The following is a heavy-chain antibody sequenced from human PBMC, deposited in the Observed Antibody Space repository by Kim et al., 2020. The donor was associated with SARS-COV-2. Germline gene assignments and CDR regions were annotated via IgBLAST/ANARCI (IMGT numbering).Heavy chain of an antibody. V-gene: IGHV1-2*06. Sequence: ASVKVSCKASGYNFTGYYMHWVRQAPGQGLEWMGRINPNSGGTNYAQKFQGRVTMTRDTSISTAYMELSRLRSDDTAVYYCASRRGYSYGYEHYYGMDVWGQGTTVTVSS. CDR1: GYNFTGYY. CDR3: ASRRGYSYGYEHYYGMDV. CDR2: INPNSGGT. D-gene: IGHD5-18*01. J-gene: IGHJ6*02.